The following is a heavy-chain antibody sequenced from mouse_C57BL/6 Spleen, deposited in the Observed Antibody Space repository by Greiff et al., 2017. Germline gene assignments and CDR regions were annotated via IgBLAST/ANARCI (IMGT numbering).Heavy chain of an antibody. J-gene: IGHJ2*01. CDR2: ISSGSSTI. CDR3: ARSDYYGSSYYFDY. V-gene: IGHV5-17*01. D-gene: IGHD1-1*01. CDR1: GFTFSDYG. Sequence: EVMLVESGGGLVKPGGSLKLSCAASGFTFSDYGMHWVRQAPEKGLEWVAYISSGSSTIYYADTVKGRFTISRDNANNTLFLQMTSLRSEDTAMYYCARSDYYGSSYYFDYWGQGTTLTVSS.